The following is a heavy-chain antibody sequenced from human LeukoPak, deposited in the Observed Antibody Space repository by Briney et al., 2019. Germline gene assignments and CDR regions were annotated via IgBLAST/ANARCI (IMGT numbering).Heavy chain of an antibody. D-gene: IGHD3-22*01. V-gene: IGHV3-43*02. CDR1: GFTFDDYA. CDR2: ISGDGGST. Sequence: GGSLRLSCAASGFTFDDYAMHWVRQAPGKGLEWASLISGDGGSTYYADSVKGRFTISRDNSKNSLYLQMNSLRTEDTALYYCAKTGTYYDSSGYYYLDYFDYWGQGTLVTVSS. CDR3: AKTGTYYDSSGYYYLDYFDY. J-gene: IGHJ4*02.